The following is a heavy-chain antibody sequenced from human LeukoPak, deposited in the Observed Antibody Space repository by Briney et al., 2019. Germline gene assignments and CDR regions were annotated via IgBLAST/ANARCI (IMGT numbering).Heavy chain of an antibody. J-gene: IGHJ3*02. CDR2: IYYSGST. CDR3: ARQGYDILTGYIDASDI. CDR1: GGSISSYY. V-gene: IGHV4-59*08. D-gene: IGHD3-9*01. Sequence: SETLSLTCTVSGGSISSYYWSWIRQAPGKGLEWIGYIYYSGSTNYNPSLKSRVTISVDTSKNQFSLKLRSVTAADTAIYYCARQGYDILTGYIDASDIWGQGTMVTVSS.